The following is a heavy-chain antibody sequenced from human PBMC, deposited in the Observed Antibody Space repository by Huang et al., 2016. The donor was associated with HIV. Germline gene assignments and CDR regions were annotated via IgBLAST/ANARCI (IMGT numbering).Heavy chain of an antibody. CDR1: TFTFGAYW. Sequence: VESGGRSVQPGGSIKLSCVGSTFTFGAYWMSWVSQPPGKGLEWGANIKQDESEKYYVDSVKGRFNISRDKARKVLFLEMDDLRVEDTAIYFCATKTAGMDIWGQGTTVTVSS. J-gene: IGHJ6*02. D-gene: IGHD1-7*01. V-gene: IGHV3-7*01. CDR2: IKQDESEK. CDR3: ATKTAGMDI.